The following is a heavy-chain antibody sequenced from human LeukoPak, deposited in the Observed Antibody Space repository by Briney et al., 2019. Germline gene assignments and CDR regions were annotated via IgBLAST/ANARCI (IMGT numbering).Heavy chain of an antibody. J-gene: IGHJ6*02. D-gene: IGHD3-22*01. CDR1: GFTFSNYW. V-gene: IGHV3-74*01. CDR2: IHSDGSST. CDR3: AKVGSSGLEGYYYGMDV. Sequence: GGSLRLSCATSGFTFSNYWMHWVRPAPGKGLVWVSHIHSDGSSTRYADSVKGRFTISRDNAKNTVHLQMNSLRAEDTAVYYCAKVGSSGLEGYYYGMDVWGQGTTVTVSS.